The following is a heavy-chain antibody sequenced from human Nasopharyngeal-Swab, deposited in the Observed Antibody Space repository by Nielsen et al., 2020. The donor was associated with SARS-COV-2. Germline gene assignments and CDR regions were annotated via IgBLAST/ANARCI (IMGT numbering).Heavy chain of an antibody. J-gene: IGHJ6*02. V-gene: IGHV1-69*04. CDR3: AVALYDYYYYGMDV. Sequence: SVKVSCKASGGTFSSYAISWVRQAPGQGLEWMGRIIPILGIANYALKFQGRVTITADKSTSTAYMELSSLRSEDTAVYYCAVALYDYYYYGMDVWGQGTTVTVSS. D-gene: IGHD2-2*02. CDR2: IIPILGIA. CDR1: GGTFSSYA.